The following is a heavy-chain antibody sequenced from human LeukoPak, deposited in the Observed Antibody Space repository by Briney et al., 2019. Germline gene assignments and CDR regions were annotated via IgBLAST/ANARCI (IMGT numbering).Heavy chain of an antibody. Sequence: GGSLRLSCATSGFSFTDYPMNWVRQAPGKGLEWISNIRTTAEGAKYAYYADSVKGRVTISRDDGKNTLYLHMNSLRDDDTSLYYCATGIRYAFDYWGQGILVTVSS. CDR3: ATGIRYAFDY. V-gene: IGHV3-48*02. J-gene: IGHJ4*02. CDR1: GFSFTDYP. CDR2: IRTTAEGAKYA. D-gene: IGHD3-9*01.